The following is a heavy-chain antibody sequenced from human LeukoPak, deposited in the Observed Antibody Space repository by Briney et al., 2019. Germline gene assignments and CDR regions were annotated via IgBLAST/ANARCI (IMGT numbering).Heavy chain of an antibody. Sequence: SETLSLTCAVYGGSFSDYYWTWIRQTPGKGLEWIGEMSPSGSSNYNPSLKSRVTISVDTSKNQFSLKLRSVTAADTAVYCCARGRQDVNMILVVMAGVSYYLDVWSKGTTVTVS. J-gene: IGHJ6*03. CDR3: ARGRQDVNMILVVMAGVSYYLDV. CDR1: GGSFSDYY. D-gene: IGHD3-22*01. CDR2: MSPSGSS. V-gene: IGHV4-34*01.